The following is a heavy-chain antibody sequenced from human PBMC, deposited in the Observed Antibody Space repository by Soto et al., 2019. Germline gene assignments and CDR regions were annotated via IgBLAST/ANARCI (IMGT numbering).Heavy chain of an antibody. CDR3: ATPPEGGTADYYYGMDV. J-gene: IGHJ6*02. D-gene: IGHD3-16*01. V-gene: IGHV1-69*12. CDR1: GGTFSSYA. Sequence: QVQLVQSGAEVKKPGSSVKVSCKASGGTFSSYAISWVRQAPGQGLEWMGGIIPIFGTSNYAQKFQGRVTINADEFTSTAYMELSSLRSEDTAVYYCATPPEGGTADYYYGMDVWGQGTTVTVSS. CDR2: IIPIFGTS.